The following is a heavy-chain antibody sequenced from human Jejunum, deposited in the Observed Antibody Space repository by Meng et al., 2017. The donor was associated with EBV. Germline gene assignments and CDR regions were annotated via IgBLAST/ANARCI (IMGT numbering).Heavy chain of an antibody. CDR3: ARASSERLLDY. CDR2: INQVGST. Sequence: VQPRESGPGLWKPSGTLSRTCPVSTDFISSHEWWSWVRQPPGKGLEWLGEINQVGSTYYNPSLKSRVTISIDTSKRQFSLRLNSMTAADTAVYYCARASSERLLDYWGQGTLVTVSS. J-gene: IGHJ4*02. D-gene: IGHD1-14*01. CDR1: TDFISSHEW. V-gene: IGHV4-4*02.